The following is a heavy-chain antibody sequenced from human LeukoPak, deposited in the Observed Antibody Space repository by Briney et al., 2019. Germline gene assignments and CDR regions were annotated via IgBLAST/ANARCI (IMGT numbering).Heavy chain of an antibody. CDR2: ISSSSSYI. D-gene: IGHD3-10*01. V-gene: IGHV3-21*01. CDR3: ARANMVRGVRAFDI. Sequence: PGGSLRLSCAASGFTFSSYSMNWVRQAPGKGLEWVSSISSSSSYIYYAGSVKGRFTISRDNAKNSLYLQMNSLRAEDTAVYYCARANMVRGVRAFDIWGQGTMVTVSS. J-gene: IGHJ3*02. CDR1: GFTFSSYS.